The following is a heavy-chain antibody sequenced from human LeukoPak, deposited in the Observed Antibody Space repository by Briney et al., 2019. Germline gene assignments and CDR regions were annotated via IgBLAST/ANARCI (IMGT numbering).Heavy chain of an antibody. V-gene: IGHV3-30*02. J-gene: IGHJ4*02. CDR2: RLYDGSNK. CDR3: AKKRGYALWGGYYLFDY. D-gene: IGHD3-3*01. Sequence: GGSLRLSCAASGFSFSSYCMHWVRQAPGKGLEWVAFRLYDGSNKYYADSVKGRFTISRDNSKNTLYLQMNSLRAEDTAVYYCAKKRGYALWGGYYLFDYWGQGNLVTVSS. CDR1: GFSFSSYC.